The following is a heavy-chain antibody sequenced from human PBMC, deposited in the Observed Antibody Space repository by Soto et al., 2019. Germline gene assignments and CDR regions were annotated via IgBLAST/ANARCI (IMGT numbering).Heavy chain of an antibody. Sequence: QVQLVESGGGVVQPGRSLRLSCAASGFTFSHYGIHWVRQAPGKGLEWVAVIWYDGSNKYYADSVKGRFTISRDNSKNTLNQQMSSLRDEYMAVYYCARSYSSSSAFDSWGQGTLVTVSS. CDR3: ARSYSSSSAFDS. V-gene: IGHV3-33*01. D-gene: IGHD6-6*01. CDR2: IWYDGSNK. CDR1: GFTFSHYG. J-gene: IGHJ4*02.